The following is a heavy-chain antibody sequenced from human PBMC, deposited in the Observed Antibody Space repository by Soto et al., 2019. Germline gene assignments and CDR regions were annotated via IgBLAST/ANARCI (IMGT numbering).Heavy chain of an antibody. V-gene: IGHV4-34*01. CDR2: ISHSGST. J-gene: IGHJ4*02. D-gene: IGHD5-12*01. Sequence: SETLSLTCAAYGGSFSGYYWSWIRQPPGKGLEWIGEISHSGSTNYNPSLKSRVTILVDTSKNQFSLKRSSVTAADTAVYYCARGRCGYCSSYWGQGTLVTVSS. CDR1: GGSFSGYY. CDR3: ARGRCGYCSSY.